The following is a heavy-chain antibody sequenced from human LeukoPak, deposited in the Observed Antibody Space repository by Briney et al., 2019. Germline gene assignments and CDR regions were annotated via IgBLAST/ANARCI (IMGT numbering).Heavy chain of an antibody. Sequence: SETLSLTCTVSGGSISGYYWTWIRQPPGKGLEWIGYSYYNGSTNYNPSLKSRVTISIATSKNEFSLKLSSVTAADTAVYYCARNPNRGGYNSYYFYYMDVWGKGTTVTVSS. D-gene: IGHD3-22*01. V-gene: IGHV4-59*01. CDR1: GGSISGYY. CDR2: SYYNGST. CDR3: ARNPNRGGYNSYYFYYMDV. J-gene: IGHJ6*03.